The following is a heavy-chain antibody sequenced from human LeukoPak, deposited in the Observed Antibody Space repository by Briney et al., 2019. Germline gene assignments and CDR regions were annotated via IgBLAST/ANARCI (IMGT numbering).Heavy chain of an antibody. CDR2: ISSNGGST. CDR1: GFTFKSYP. Sequence: GGSLRLSCSAAGFTFKSYPMHWVRQAPGKGLEFVSAISSNGGSTYYADSVKGRLTTSRDNSKNTLYLQMSSLRAEDTARYYYVKGDYYVMDVWGQGTTVTVSS. V-gene: IGHV3-64D*06. J-gene: IGHJ6*02. CDR3: VKGDYYVMDV.